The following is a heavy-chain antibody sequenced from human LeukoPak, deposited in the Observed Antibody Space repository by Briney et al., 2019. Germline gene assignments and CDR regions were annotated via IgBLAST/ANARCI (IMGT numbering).Heavy chain of an antibody. CDR3: ARSHIAMDTAMAWSWFDP. CDR2: INPNSGGT. V-gene: IGHV1-2*02. J-gene: IGHJ5*02. CDR1: GYTFTGYY. Sequence: ASVKVSCKASGYTFTGYYMHWVRQAPGQGLEWMGWINPNSGGTNYAQKFQGRVTMTRDTSISTAYMELSRLRSDDTAVYYCARSHIAMDTAMAWSWFDPWGQGTLVTVSS. D-gene: IGHD5-18*01.